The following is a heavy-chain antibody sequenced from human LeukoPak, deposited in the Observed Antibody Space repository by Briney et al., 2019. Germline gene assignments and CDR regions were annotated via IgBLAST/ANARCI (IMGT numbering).Heavy chain of an antibody. J-gene: IGHJ3*02. V-gene: IGHV3-23*01. D-gene: IGHD2-21*02. Sequence: GGSLRLSCAASGFTFSSYWMSWVRQAPGKGLEWVSAISGSGGSTYYADSVKGRFTISRDNSKNTLYLQMNSLRAEDTAVYYCAKGLIVVVTADDAFDIWGQGTMVTVSS. CDR3: AKGLIVVVTADDAFDI. CDR1: GFTFSSYW. CDR2: ISGSGGST.